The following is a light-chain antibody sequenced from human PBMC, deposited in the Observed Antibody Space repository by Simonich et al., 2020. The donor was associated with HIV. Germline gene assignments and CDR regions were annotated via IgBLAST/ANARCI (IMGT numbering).Light chain of an antibody. CDR2: LGS. J-gene: IGKJ2*01. Sequence: DIVMTQSTLSLPVTPGEPASISCRSSQSLLHSNGYNFLDWYLQKPGKSPKLLIYLGSNRASGVPDRFSGSGSGTDFTLKISRVEAEDVGVYYCMQALQTPYTFGQGTKLEIK. V-gene: IGKV2-28*01. CDR1: QSLLHSNGYNF. CDR3: MQALQTPYT.